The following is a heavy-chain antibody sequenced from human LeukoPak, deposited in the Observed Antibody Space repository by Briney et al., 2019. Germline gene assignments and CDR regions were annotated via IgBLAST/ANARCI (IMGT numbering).Heavy chain of an antibody. CDR2: ISYDGSNK. CDR1: GFTFSSYA. J-gene: IGHJ4*02. D-gene: IGHD3-22*01. Sequence: PGGSLRLSCAASGFTFSSYAMHWVRQAPGKGLEWVAVISYDGSNKYYADSVKGRFTISRDYSKNTLYLQMNSLRAEDTAVYYCARDLGGVVVATYYFDYWGQGTLVTVSS. CDR3: ARDLGGVVVATYYFDY. V-gene: IGHV3-30*01.